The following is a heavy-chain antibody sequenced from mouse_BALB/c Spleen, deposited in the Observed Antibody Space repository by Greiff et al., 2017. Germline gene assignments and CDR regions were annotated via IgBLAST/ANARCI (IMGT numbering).Heavy chain of an antibody. V-gene: IGHV1-55*01. CDR3: ARGRSWFAY. J-gene: IGHJ3*01. CDR1: GYNFPSYW. Sequence: QVQLQQPGAELVKPGTSVKLSCKASGYNFPSYWINWVKLRPGQGLEWIGDIYPGSGSTNYNEKFKSKATLTVDTSSSTAYMQLSSLASEDSALYYCARGRSWFAYWGQGTLVTVSA. CDR2: IYPGSGST.